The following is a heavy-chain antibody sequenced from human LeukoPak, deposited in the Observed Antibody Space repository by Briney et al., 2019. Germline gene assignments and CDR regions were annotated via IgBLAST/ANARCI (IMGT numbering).Heavy chain of an antibody. Sequence: PGGSVRLSCADSGFTFSDSYMSWIRQAPGKGLEWVSYISSSGGTIYYADSVRGRFTISRDNAKNSLYLEMNSLRAEDTAIYYCARGGTVADPFDYWGQGTLVTVSS. CDR1: GFTFSDSY. CDR2: ISSSGGTI. D-gene: IGHD6-19*01. V-gene: IGHV3-11*01. CDR3: ARGGTVADPFDY. J-gene: IGHJ4*02.